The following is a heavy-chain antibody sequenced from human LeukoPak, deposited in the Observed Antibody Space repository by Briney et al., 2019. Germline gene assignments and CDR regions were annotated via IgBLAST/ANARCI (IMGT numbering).Heavy chain of an antibody. D-gene: IGHD3-22*01. J-gene: IGHJ3*02. V-gene: IGHV1-69*01. CDR2: IIPIFGTA. Sequence: SVKVSCKASGGTFSSYAISWVRQAPGQGLEWMGGIIPIFGTANYAQKFQGRVTITADESTSTAYMELSSLRSEDTAVYYSASLPTYYYDSSALDIWGQGTMVTVSS. CDR1: GGTFSSYA. CDR3: ASLPTYYYDSSALDI.